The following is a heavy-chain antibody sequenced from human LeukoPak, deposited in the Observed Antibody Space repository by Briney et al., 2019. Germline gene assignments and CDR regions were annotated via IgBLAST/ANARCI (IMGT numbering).Heavy chain of an antibody. CDR3: ARTGDYFQAT. CDR1: VGSLSSSSYY. D-gene: IGHD2/OR15-2a*01. V-gene: IGHV4-39*01. Sequence: SESLSLTCTVSVGSLSSSSYYWGWIRQPPGKGLEWIGSIYYSGSTYYNPSLKRRVTISVATSKNQCSWKLSSVTAAHSAGFYCARTGDYFQATWGERTLVTLSS. J-gene: IGHJ5*02. CDR2: IYYSGST.